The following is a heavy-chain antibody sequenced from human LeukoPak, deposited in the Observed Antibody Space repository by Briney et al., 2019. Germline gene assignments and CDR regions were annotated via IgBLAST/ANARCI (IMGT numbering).Heavy chain of an antibody. CDR3: ARDENWAFDP. CDR1: GDSVSTHIAA. D-gene: IGHD7-27*01. V-gene: IGHV6-1*01. J-gene: IGHJ5*02. CDR2: TCFRSKWSY. Sequence: SQTLSLTCAISGDSVSTHIAAWNWIRQSPSRGLEWLGRTCFRSKWSYDYALSVKSRITISPDTSKNQFSLHLNSVTPEDAAVYYCARDENWAFDPWGQGILVTVSS.